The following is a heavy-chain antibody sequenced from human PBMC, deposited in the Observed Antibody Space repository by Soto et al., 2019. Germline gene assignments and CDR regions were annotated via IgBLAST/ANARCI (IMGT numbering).Heavy chain of an antibody. J-gene: IGHJ5*02. CDR3: ERGGEDTAMVIGLXDP. Sequence: ASVKVSCKASGYTLTSYGISWVRQAPGQGLEWMGWISAYNGNTNYAQKLQGRVTMTTDTSTSTAYMELRSLRSDDTAVYYCERGGEDTAMVIGLXDPWGQGTLVTVSS. CDR2: ISAYNGNT. V-gene: IGHV1-18*01. D-gene: IGHD5-18*01. CDR1: GYTLTSYG.